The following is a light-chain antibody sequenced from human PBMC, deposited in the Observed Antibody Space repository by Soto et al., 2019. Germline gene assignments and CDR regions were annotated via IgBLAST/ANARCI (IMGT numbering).Light chain of an antibody. V-gene: IGKV1-5*01. CDR3: LQDHSYPWT. J-gene: IGKJ1*01. CDR1: QNINTW. Sequence: DIQMTQSPSTLSASVGDRGTITGRASQNINTWSAWYQQKPGKAPKFLIYDASTLSSGVPSRFSGSGPGALFTLTISSLQPEDFATYYCLQDHSYPWTFGQGTTVDI. CDR2: DAS.